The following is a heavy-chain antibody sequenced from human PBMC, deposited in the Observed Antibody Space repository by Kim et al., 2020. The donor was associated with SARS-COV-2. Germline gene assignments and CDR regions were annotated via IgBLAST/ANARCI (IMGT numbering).Heavy chain of an antibody. D-gene: IGHD6-13*01. CDR3: ARIRIAAAGGVANYYYGMDV. CDR2: IYYSGST. CDR1: GGSISSYY. V-gene: IGHV4-59*01. J-gene: IGHJ6*02. Sequence: SETLSLTCTVSGGSISSYYWSWIRQPPGKGLEWIGYIYYSGSTNYNPSLKSRVTISVDTSKNQFSLKLSSVTAADTAVYYCARIRIAAAGGVANYYYGMDVWGQGTTVTVSS.